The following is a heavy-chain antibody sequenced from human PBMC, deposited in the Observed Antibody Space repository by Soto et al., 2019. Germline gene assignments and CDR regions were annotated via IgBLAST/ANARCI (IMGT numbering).Heavy chain of an antibody. J-gene: IGHJ4*02. Sequence: GGSLRLSCAVSGFSVSESYMSWVRQAPGKGLEWVSVIYSGGTTYYADSVKGRFTISRDNSKNTLYLQMNSLRAEDTGGYYCARVTLLTGVEYYFDYWGQGALVTVSS. V-gene: IGHV3-66*01. D-gene: IGHD3-9*01. CDR2: IYSGGTT. CDR1: GFSVSESY. CDR3: ARVTLLTGVEYYFDY.